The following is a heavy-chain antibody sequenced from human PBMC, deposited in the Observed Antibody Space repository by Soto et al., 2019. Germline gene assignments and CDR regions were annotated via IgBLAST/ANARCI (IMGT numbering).Heavy chain of an antibody. V-gene: IGHV3-48*03. D-gene: IGHD1-7*01. Sequence: EVQLVESGGGLVQPGGSLRLSCAASGFTFSNYEMNWVRQAPGKGLEWVSYISISGDTVNYADSVKGRFTVSRDNARDSLYLQMNNLRPEDTAVYYCAEDLTGSTGAWGQGTLVAVSS. J-gene: IGHJ5*02. CDR2: ISISGDTV. CDR1: GFTFSNYE. CDR3: AEDLTGSTGA.